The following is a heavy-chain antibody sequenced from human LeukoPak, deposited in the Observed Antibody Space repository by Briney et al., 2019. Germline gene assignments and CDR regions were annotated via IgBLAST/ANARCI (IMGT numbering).Heavy chain of an antibody. Sequence: SETLSLTCTVSGGSISSYYWSWIRQPPGKGLEWIGYIYYSGSTNYNPSLKSRVTISVDTSKNQFSLKLSSVTAADTAVYYCASVRFLEWLLGGPFDYWGQGTLVTVSS. CDR1: GGSISSYY. CDR2: IYYSGST. J-gene: IGHJ4*02. V-gene: IGHV4-59*08. D-gene: IGHD3-3*01. CDR3: ASVRFLEWLLGGPFDY.